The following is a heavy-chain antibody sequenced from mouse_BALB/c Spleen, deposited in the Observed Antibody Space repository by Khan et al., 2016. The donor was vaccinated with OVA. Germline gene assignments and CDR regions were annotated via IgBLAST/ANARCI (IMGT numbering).Heavy chain of an antibody. V-gene: IGHV1-69*02. J-gene: IGHJ3*01. CDR3: SREVGTMAY. CDR2: IYPSDSYT. Sequence: QVQLQQPGAELVRPGTSVKLSCKASGYTFTNYWINWVKQRPGQGLEWIGNIYPSDSYTNYNQNFKDKATLTVDKSSSTAYMQLSRPTTEDSAVYYCSREVGTMAYWGHGTLVTVSA. CDR1: GYTFTNYW. D-gene: IGHD1-1*02.